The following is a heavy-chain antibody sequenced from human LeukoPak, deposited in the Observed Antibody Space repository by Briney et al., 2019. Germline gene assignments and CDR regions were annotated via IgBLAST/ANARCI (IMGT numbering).Heavy chain of an antibody. Sequence: ASETLSLTCTVSGGSISSYYWNWIRQPAGKGLEYIGRTYTGGSTNYNPSLKSRVTISVDTSKNQFSLKLSSVTAADTAVYYCARGRGGGSYRRYFDLWGRGTLVTVSS. J-gene: IGHJ2*01. CDR2: TYTGGST. CDR3: ARGRGGGSYRRYFDL. D-gene: IGHD1-26*01. CDR1: GGSISSYY. V-gene: IGHV4-4*07.